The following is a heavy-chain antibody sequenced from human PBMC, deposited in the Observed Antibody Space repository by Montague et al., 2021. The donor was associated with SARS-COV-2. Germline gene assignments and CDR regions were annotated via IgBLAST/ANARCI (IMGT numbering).Heavy chain of an antibody. Sequence: SLRLSCAASGFSFSSYGMHWVRQAPGKGLEWVAVIGLDGSNEYYADPVKGRFTISRDNSTNTLYLQMNSLRAEDTAVYYCVKDQGRERKRAFDSWGQGILSPSPQ. D-gene: IGHD1-26*01. CDR2: IGLDGSNE. CDR1: GFSFSSYG. CDR3: VKDQGRERKRAFDS. J-gene: IGHJ4*02. V-gene: IGHV3-33*06.